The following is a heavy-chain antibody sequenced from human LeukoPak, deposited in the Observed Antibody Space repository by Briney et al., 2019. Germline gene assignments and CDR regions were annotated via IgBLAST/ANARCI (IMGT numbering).Heavy chain of an antibody. CDR2: ISGSGGST. CDR1: GFTFSSYA. Sequence: GGSLRLSCAASGFTFSSYAMSWVRQAPGKGLEWVSAISGSGGSTYYADSVKGRFTISRDNSKNTLYLQMNSLRAEDTAVYYCACGSWYPNWFDPWGQGTLVTVSS. V-gene: IGHV3-23*01. CDR3: ACGSWYPNWFDP. D-gene: IGHD6-13*01. J-gene: IGHJ5*02.